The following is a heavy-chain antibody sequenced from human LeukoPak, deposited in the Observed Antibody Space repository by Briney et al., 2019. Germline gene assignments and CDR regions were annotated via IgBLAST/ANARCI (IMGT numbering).Heavy chain of an antibody. Sequence: GESLKISCKGSGCSFTSYWIGWVRQMPGKGLEWMGIIYPGDSDTRYSPSFQGQVTISADKSISTAYLQWSSLKASDTAMYYCARSPMTTVMTDNWFDPWGQGTLVTVSS. CDR2: IYPGDSDT. CDR3: ARSPMTTVMTDNWFDP. CDR1: GCSFTSYW. V-gene: IGHV5-51*01. D-gene: IGHD4-17*01. J-gene: IGHJ5*02.